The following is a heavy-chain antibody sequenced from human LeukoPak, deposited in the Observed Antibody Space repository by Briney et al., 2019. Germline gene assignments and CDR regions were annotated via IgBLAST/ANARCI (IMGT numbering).Heavy chain of an antibody. J-gene: IGHJ6*02. D-gene: IGHD6-13*01. CDR2: IWYDGSNK. Sequence: GGSLRLSCAASGFTFSSYGMHWVRQAPGKGLEWVAVIWYDGSNKYYADSVKGRFTISRVNSKNTLYLQMNSLRAEDTAVYYCAREEAIAAAPGYYYYGMDVWGQGTTVTVSS. CDR3: AREEAIAAAPGYYYYGMDV. CDR1: GFTFSSYG. V-gene: IGHV3-33*01.